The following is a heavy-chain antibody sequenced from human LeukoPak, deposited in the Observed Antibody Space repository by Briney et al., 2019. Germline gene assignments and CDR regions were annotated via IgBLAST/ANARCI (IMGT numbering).Heavy chain of an antibody. CDR2: ITASGTAM. CDR1: GFTFSGYS. D-gene: IGHD1-26*01. Sequence: GGSLRLSCAASGFTFSGYSMNWVRQAPGKGLEWVSHITASGTAMFYADSVKGRFTISRDNAKNSLYLQMNSLRDEDTAVYYCASSGSYRFDYWGQGTLVTVSS. J-gene: IGHJ4*02. CDR3: ASSGSYRFDY. V-gene: IGHV3-48*02.